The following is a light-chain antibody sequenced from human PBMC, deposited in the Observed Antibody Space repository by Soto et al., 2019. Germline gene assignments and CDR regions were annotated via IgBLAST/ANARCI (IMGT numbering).Light chain of an antibody. J-gene: IGKJ5*01. V-gene: IGKV1-12*01. CDR2: SAS. CDR3: DHDNSYPFN. CDR1: RGIGSW. Sequence: DIQMTQSPSSVSVSVGDRVTITCRASRGIGSWLAWYQQKPGKAPNLLIYSASSLQSGVPPRFSGSRSCTYFTRTFRSLAPEDFEAYYEDHDNSYPFNIGLGTRLEIE.